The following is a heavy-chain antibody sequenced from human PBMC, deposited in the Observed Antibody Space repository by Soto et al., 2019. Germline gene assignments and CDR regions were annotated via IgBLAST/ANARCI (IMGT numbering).Heavy chain of an antibody. CDR2: ISYDGSNK. CDR1: GFTFSSYW. CDR3: ARGRIYYGMDV. V-gene: IGHV3-30-3*01. J-gene: IGHJ6*02. Sequence: GGSLRLSCAASGFTFSSYWMSWVRQAPGKGLEWVAVISYDGSNKYYADSVKGRFTISRDNSKNTLYLQMNSLRAEDTAVYYCARGRIYYGMDVWGQGTTVTVSS.